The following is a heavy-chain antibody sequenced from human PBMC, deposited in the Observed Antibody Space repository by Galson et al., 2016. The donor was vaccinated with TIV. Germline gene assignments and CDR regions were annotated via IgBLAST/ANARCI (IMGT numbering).Heavy chain of an antibody. CDR3: ARDLESIRWYDNWFDP. D-gene: IGHD6-13*01. CDR2: INPNSSDT. Sequence: SVKVSCKASGYTFIGYYMHWVRQAPGQGLEWVGWINPNSSDTNYAQKFQGRVILTRDTSSSTAYMELTSLRSDDTAVYYCARDLESIRWYDNWFDPWGQGTLVTVSS. J-gene: IGHJ5*02. CDR1: GYTFIGYY. V-gene: IGHV1-2*02.